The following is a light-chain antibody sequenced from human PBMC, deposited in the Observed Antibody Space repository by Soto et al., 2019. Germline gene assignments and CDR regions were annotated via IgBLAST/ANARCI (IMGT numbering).Light chain of an antibody. J-gene: IGKJ2*01. CDR2: GAS. Sequence: EIVMTQSPASLSVSPGDGVTLSCRASQSVASNVAWYQQKPGQGPRLLIHGASTRAVGVPARFSGSGSGTDFTLTISSLLSGDFAVYYCQQYHNWPPQYTFGQGTKLQIK. CDR3: QQYHNWPPQYT. CDR1: QSVASN. V-gene: IGKV3-15*01.